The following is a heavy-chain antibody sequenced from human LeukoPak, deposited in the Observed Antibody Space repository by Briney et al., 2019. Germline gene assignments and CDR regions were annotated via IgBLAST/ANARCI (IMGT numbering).Heavy chain of an antibody. CDR2: INPNSGGT. Sequence: ASVKVSCKASGYTFTGYYMHWVRQAPGQGLEWMGWINPNSGGTNYAQKFQGRVTMTRDTSISTAYMELSRLRSDDTAVYYCARVRSHFEGRKDAFDIWGRGTMVTVSS. J-gene: IGHJ3*02. CDR1: GYTFTGYY. CDR3: ARVRSHFEGRKDAFDI. D-gene: IGHD1-14*01. V-gene: IGHV1-2*02.